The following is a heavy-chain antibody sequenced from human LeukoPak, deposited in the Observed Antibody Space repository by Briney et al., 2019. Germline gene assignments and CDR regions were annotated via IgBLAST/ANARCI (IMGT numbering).Heavy chain of an antibody. V-gene: IGHV4-61*08. Sequence: PSQTLSLTCTVSGGSISSGDYYWSWIRQPPGKGLEWIGYIYYSGSTNYNPSLKSRVTISVDTTKNQFSLKLSSVTAADTAVYYCARDFSSTNWFDPWGQGTLVTVSS. D-gene: IGHD6-13*01. CDR2: IYYSGST. CDR1: GGSISSGDYY. J-gene: IGHJ5*02. CDR3: ARDFSSTNWFDP.